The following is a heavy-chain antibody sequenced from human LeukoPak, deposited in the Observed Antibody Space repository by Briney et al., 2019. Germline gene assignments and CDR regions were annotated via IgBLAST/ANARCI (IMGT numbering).Heavy chain of an antibody. CDR3: AKTYSGSYLYYYYGMDV. CDR1: GFTFSSYA. CDR2: ISGSGGST. J-gene: IGHJ6*02. Sequence: GGSLRLSCAASGFTFSSYAMSWVRQAPGKGLEWVSAISGSGGSTYYAASVKGRFTISRDNSKNTLYLQMNSLRAEDTAVYYCAKTYSGSYLYYYYGMDVWGQGTTVTVSS. V-gene: IGHV3-23*01. D-gene: IGHD1-26*01.